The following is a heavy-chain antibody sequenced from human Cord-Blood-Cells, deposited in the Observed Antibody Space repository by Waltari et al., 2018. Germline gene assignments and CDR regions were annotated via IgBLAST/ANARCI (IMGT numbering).Heavy chain of an antibody. J-gene: IGHJ1*01. D-gene: IGHD6-13*01. CDR1: GFTFSSYA. Sequence: EVQLLESGGGLVQPGGSLSLSCAASGFTFSSYASSWVRQAPGQGLEWVSAISGSGGSTYYADSVKGRFTISRDNSKNTLYLQMNSLRAEDTAVYYCARGSQQLVYFQHWGQGTLVTVSS. CDR3: ARGSQQLVYFQH. CDR2: ISGSGGST. V-gene: IGHV3-23*01.